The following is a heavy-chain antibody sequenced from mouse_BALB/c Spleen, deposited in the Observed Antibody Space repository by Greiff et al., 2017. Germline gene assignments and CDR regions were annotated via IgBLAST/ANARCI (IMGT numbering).Heavy chain of an antibody. CDR2: INSNGGST. CDR3: AKEGGCYEEVLAY. D-gene: IGHD1-1*02. CDR1: GFTFSSYG. J-gene: IGHJ3*01. Sequence: DVKLVESGGGLVQPGGFLKFSCAASGFTFSSYGMSWVRQTPDKRLELVATINSNGGSTYYPASVKGRFTISRDNAKNTLYLQVSSLKSEDTAMYYCAKEGGCYEEVLAYWGQGTLVTVSA. V-gene: IGHV5-6-3*01.